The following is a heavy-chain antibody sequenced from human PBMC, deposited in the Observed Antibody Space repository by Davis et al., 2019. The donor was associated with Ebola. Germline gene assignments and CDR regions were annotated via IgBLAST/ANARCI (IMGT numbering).Heavy chain of an antibody. Sequence: MPSETLSLTCAVYGGSFSGYYWSWIRQPPGKGLEWIGEINHSGSTNYNPSLKSRVTISVDTSKNQFSLKLSSVTAADTAVYYCAGGRILYYDILTAYGWFDPWGQGTLVTVSS. CDR1: GGSFSGYY. CDR2: INHSGST. J-gene: IGHJ5*02. D-gene: IGHD3-9*01. V-gene: IGHV4-34*01. CDR3: AGGRILYYDILTAYGWFDP.